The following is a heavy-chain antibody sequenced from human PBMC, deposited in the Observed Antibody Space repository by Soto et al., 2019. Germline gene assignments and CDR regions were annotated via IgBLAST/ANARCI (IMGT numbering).Heavy chain of an antibody. J-gene: IGHJ5*02. Sequence: ASVNVSCKASGYTFTSYGISWVRQAPGQGLEWMGWISAYNGNTNYAQKLQGRVTMTTDTSTSTAYMELRSLRSDDTAVYYCASVYSSSSGNWFDPWGQGTLVTVSS. V-gene: IGHV1-18*04. CDR2: ISAYNGNT. CDR1: GYTFTSYG. D-gene: IGHD6-13*01. CDR3: ASVYSSSSGNWFDP.